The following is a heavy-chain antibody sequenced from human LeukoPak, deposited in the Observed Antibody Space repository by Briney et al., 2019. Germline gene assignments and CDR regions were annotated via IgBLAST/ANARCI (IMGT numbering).Heavy chain of an antibody. CDR2: ISGGGSST. V-gene: IGHV3-21*01. D-gene: IGHD4-17*01. J-gene: IGHJ4*02. CDR3: ARDARDYGDYVVAFDY. CDR1: GFTFSSYV. Sequence: GGSLRLSCAASGFTFSSYVMNWVRQAPGKGLEWVSTISGGGSSTYYADSVKGRFTISRDNAKNSLYLQMNSLRAEDTAVYYCARDARDYGDYVVAFDYWGQGTLVTVSS.